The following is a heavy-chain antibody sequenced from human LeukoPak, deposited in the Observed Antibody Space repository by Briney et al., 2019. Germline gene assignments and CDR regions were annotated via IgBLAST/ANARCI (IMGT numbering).Heavy chain of an antibody. V-gene: IGHV4-34*01. CDR2: INHSGST. CDR1: GGSFSGYY. Sequence: SETLSLACAVYGGSFSGYYWSWIRQPPGKGLEWIREINHSGSTNYNPSLKSRVTISVDTSKNQFSLKLSSVTAADTAVYYCARDSWASSAYFPCNWFDPSGQGTLVTVSS. D-gene: IGHD3-3*01. J-gene: IGHJ5*02. CDR3: ARDSWASSAYFPCNWFDP.